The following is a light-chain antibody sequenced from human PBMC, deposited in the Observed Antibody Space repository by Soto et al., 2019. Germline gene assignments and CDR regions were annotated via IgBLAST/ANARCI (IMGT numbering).Light chain of an antibody. CDR3: LQHNTYPWT. J-gene: IGKJ1*01. V-gene: IGKV1-17*01. CDR1: QGIRND. Sequence: EIQMTQSPSSLSASVGERVTITCRASQGIRNDLGWFQQKPGKVPKRLIYSASTLQRGAPSRFSGSGSGTEFTLTTSSLQPEDFSTYYCLQHNTYPWTFGQGTKVESK. CDR2: SAS.